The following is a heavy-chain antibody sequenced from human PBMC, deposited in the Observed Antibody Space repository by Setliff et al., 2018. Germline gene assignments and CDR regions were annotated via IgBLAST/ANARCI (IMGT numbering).Heavy chain of an antibody. CDR1: DFSVPTVYY. D-gene: IGHD2-2*01. V-gene: IGHV4-38-2*01. J-gene: IGHJ2*01. Sequence: SETLSLTCAVSDFSVPTVYYWGWIRQPPGKGLEWIASVYYSGTTYYNPSLESRVTMSVDTSKSHFSLNLYSVTAADTAVYFCARTSTGRYFDLWGRGTPVTVSS. CDR2: VYYSGTT. CDR3: ARTSTGRYFDL.